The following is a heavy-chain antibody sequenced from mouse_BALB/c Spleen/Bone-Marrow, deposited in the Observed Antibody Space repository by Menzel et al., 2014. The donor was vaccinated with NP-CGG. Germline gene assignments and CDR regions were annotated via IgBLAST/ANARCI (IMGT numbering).Heavy chain of an antibody. J-gene: IGHJ3*01. CDR3: ARGTRATYY. Sequence: EVHLVESGPELVKPGASVKMSCKASGYTFTDYYMKWVKQNHGKSLEWIGDINPNNGDTFYNQKFKAKATLTVDKSSSTAYLQVNSLTSEDSAVYYCARGTRATYYWGHGTLVTVSA. CDR2: INPNNGDT. CDR1: GYTFTDYY. D-gene: IGHD3-1*01. V-gene: IGHV1-26*01.